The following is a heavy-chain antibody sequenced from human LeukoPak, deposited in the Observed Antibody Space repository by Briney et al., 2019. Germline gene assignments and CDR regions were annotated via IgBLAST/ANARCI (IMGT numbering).Heavy chain of an antibody. D-gene: IGHD2-15*01. CDR2: IISDGSST. Sequence: GGSLRLSWAASGFTFSSYWMHWVRQAPGKGLVWFSRIISDGSSTSYADSVKGRFTISRDNAKNTLYLQMNSLRAEDTAVYYCAKGYCSGGSCPSAPFYFDYWGQGTLVTVSS. J-gene: IGHJ4*02. V-gene: IGHV3-74*01. CDR1: GFTFSSYW. CDR3: AKGYCSGGSCPSAPFYFDY.